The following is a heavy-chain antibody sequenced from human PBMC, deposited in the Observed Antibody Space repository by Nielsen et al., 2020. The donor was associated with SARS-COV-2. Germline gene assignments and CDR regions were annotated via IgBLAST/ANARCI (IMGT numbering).Heavy chain of an antibody. D-gene: IGHD3-22*01. CDR1: GGSISDYY. V-gene: IGHV4-59*08. J-gene: IGHJ4*02. Sequence: ETLSLTCTVSGGSISDYYWSWIRQPPGKEPEWIGHIYYTGSTTYNSSLRGRITISVDTSKNQFSLRLSSVTAADTAVYYCARYNYDSGGYYYAYWGQGALVTVSS. CDR2: IYYTGST. CDR3: ARYNYDSGGYYYAY.